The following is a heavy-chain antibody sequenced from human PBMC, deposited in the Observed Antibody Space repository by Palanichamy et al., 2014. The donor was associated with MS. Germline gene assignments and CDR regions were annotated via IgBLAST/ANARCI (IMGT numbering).Heavy chain of an antibody. Sequence: EVQLVESGGGLVQPGGSLRLSCAASGFTLSSYGMHWVRQAPGKGLVWVSRINTDGSGTRYADSVKGRFTVSRDNAQNTLYLQMNSPRVEDTAVYYCVRSREKSYGYFDYWGQGTLVTVSS. J-gene: IGHJ4*02. CDR2: INTDGSGT. CDR3: VRSREKSYGYFDY. CDR1: GFTLSSYG. D-gene: IGHD5-18*01. V-gene: IGHV3-74*01.